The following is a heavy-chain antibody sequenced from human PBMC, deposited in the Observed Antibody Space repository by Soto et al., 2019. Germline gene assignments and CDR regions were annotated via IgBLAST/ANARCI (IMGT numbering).Heavy chain of an antibody. D-gene: IGHD2-2*01. J-gene: IGHJ6*03. Sequence: SETLSLTCTVSGGSISSYYWSWIRQPPGKGLEWIGYIYYSGSTNFNPSLKSPVTISLDTSKNQFSLRLSSVTAADTAVYYCARVVSTYSFYYMDVWGKGTTVTVSS. V-gene: IGHV4-59*01. CDR2: IYYSGST. CDR3: ARVVSTYSFYYMDV. CDR1: GGSISSYY.